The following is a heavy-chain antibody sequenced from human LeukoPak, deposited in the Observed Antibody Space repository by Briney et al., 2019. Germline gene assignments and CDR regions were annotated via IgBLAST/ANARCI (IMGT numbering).Heavy chain of an antibody. Sequence: SETLSLTCTVSGGSISSGDYYWSWIRQPPGKGLEWIGYIYYSGSTYYNPSLKSRVTISVDTSKSQFSLKLSSVTAADTAVYYCARESFVVVTGAFDIWGQGTMVTVSS. CDR1: GGSISSGDYY. J-gene: IGHJ3*02. CDR2: IYYSGST. CDR3: ARESFVVVTGAFDI. D-gene: IGHD2-21*02. V-gene: IGHV4-30-4*02.